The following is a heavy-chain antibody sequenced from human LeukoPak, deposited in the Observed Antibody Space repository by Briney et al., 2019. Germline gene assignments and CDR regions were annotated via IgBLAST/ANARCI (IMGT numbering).Heavy chain of an antibody. CDR3: VKLDWGYYYDT. CDR2: ISTNGGGT. CDR1: GFAFSNYA. D-gene: IGHD3-22*01. Sequence: PGGSLRLSCSASGFAFSNYAMHWVRQAPGKVLEYVSAISTNGGGTYYADSVKGRFTISRDNSKNTLYLQMSSLRAEDTALYYCVKLDWGYYYDTWGQGTLVTVSS. V-gene: IGHV3-64D*09. J-gene: IGHJ5*02.